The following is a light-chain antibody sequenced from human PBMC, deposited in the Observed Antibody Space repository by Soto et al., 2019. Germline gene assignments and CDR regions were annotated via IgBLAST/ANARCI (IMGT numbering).Light chain of an antibody. J-gene: IGKJ4*01. CDR2: DAS. CDR1: QSVSYW. Sequence: DVQMTQSPSTLSASVGDRVTITCRASQSVSYWLAWYQQKPGKAPKLLIYDASTLETGVPSRFSGSGSGTEFTLTISHLQPDDFATYYCQHYNSFSSLAFGGGTKV. V-gene: IGKV1-5*01. CDR3: QHYNSFSSLA.